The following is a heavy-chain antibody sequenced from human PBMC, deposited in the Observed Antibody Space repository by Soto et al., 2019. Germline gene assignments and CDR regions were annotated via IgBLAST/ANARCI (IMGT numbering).Heavy chain of an antibody. J-gene: IGHJ6*03. D-gene: IGHD3-16*01. CDR2: IVVGSGNT. Sequence: SVKVSCKASGFTFTSSAMQWVRQARGQRLEWIGWIVVGSGNTNYAQKFQERVTITRDMSTSTAYMELSSLRSEDTAVYYCAAAHSPICHFDYIWGSYRNYMDVWGKGTTVTVSS. CDR1: GFTFTSSA. CDR3: AAAHSPICHFDYIWGSYRNYMDV. V-gene: IGHV1-58*02.